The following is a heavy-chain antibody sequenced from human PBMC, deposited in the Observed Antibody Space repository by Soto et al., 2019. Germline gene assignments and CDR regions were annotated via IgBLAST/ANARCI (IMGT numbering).Heavy chain of an antibody. CDR1: NCSISSGYY. Sequence: SETLSLTCVVSNCSISSGYYWGWIRQSPGKGLEWIASIYRSGTTSYNPSLKSRVTISVDPSKNQFSLMVTAVTAADTAVYYCSRTHSGSYYSFLKYWGRALLVS. CDR3: SRTHSGSYYSFLKY. D-gene: IGHD1-26*01. CDR2: IYRSGTT. V-gene: IGHV4-38-2*01. J-gene: IGHJ4*02.